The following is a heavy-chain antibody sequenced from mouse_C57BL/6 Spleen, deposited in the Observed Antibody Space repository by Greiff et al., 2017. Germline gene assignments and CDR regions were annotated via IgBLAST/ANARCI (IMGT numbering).Heavy chain of an antibody. CDR3: ARRYYDYVYYAMDY. Sequence: QVHVKQSGPELVKPGASVKLSCKASGYPFTSYDINWLKQRPGQGLEWIGWIYPRDGSTTDNEKFKGKATLTVDTSSSTAYMELHSLTSEDSAVYFCARRYYDYVYYAMDYWGQGTSVTVSS. J-gene: IGHJ4*01. V-gene: IGHV1-85*01. CDR1: GYPFTSYD. CDR2: IYPRDGST. D-gene: IGHD2-4*01.